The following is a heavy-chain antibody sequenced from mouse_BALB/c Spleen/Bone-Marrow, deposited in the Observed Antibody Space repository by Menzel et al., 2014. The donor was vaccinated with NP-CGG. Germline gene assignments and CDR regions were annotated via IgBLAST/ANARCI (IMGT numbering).Heavy chain of an antibody. CDR3: ARVYPNAMDY. CDR1: GFNIKDTY. Sequence: EVQLQESGAELVKPGASVKLSCTASGFNIKDTYMHWVKQRPEQGLEWIGRIDPANGNTKYDPKFQGKATITADTSSNTAYLQLSSLTSEDAAVYYCARVYPNAMDYWGQGTSVTVSS. J-gene: IGHJ4*01. CDR2: IDPANGNT. D-gene: IGHD2-1*01. V-gene: IGHV14-3*02.